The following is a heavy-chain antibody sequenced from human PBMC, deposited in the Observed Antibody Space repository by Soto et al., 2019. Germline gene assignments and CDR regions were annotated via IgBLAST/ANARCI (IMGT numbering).Heavy chain of an antibody. Sequence: QVQLVESGGGVVQPGRSLRLSCAASGFSFSSYGMHWVRQSPGKGLEWVAVISYDGSNKYYADSVKGRFTISRDISKMTLYLQMTSLRAEDTAVYYCARDPTERWGLYTAGYWGQGTLVTVSS. V-gene: IGHV3-30-3*01. CDR3: ARDPTERWGLYTAGY. CDR2: ISYDGSNK. CDR1: GFSFSSYG. J-gene: IGHJ4*02. D-gene: IGHD2-2*02.